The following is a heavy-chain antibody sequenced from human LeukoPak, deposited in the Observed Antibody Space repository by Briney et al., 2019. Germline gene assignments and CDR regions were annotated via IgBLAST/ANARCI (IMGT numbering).Heavy chain of an antibody. V-gene: IGHV1-2*02. CDR3: ARAGDYYGSGSYYGTWFDP. CDR2: INPNSGGT. CDR1: GYTFTGYY. D-gene: IGHD3-10*01. J-gene: IGHJ5*02. Sequence: GASVKVSCKASGYTFTGYYMHWVRQAPGQGLEWMGWINPNSGGTNYAQKFQGRVTMTRDTSISTAYMELSRLRSDDTAVYYCARAGDYYGSGSYYGTWFDPWGQGTLVTVSS.